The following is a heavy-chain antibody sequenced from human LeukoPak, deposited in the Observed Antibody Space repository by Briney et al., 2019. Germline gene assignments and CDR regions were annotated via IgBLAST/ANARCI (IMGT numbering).Heavy chain of an antibody. V-gene: IGHV4-34*01. J-gene: IGHJ5*02. Sequence: SETLSLTCAVYGGSFSGYYWSWIRQPPGKGLEWIGEINHSGSTNYNPSPKSRVTISVDTSKNQFSLKLSSVTAADTAVYYCARVPRYDYVWGSYRSNWFDPWGQGTLVTVSS. D-gene: IGHD3-16*02. CDR2: INHSGST. CDR3: ARVPRYDYVWGSYRSNWFDP. CDR1: GGSFSGYY.